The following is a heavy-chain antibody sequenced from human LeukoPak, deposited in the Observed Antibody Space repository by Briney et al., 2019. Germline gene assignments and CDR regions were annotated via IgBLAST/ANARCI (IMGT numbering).Heavy chain of an antibody. CDR1: GYTFTSYG. CDR2: ISAYNGNT. Sequence: ASVKVSCKASGYTFTSYGISWVRQAPGQGLEWMGWISAYNGNTNYAQKLQGRVTMTTDTSTSTAYMELRSLRSDDTAVYYCVRGGVEMATIRYYYYGMVVWGQGTTVTVSS. V-gene: IGHV1-18*01. J-gene: IGHJ6*02. CDR3: VRGGVEMATIRYYYYGMVV. D-gene: IGHD5-24*01.